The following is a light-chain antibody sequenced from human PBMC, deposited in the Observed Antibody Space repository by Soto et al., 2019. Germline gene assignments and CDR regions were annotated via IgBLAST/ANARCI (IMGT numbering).Light chain of an antibody. V-gene: IGLV2-14*03. Sequence: QSALTQPASVSGSPGQSITISCTGTRSDIGGYNSVSWYQQHPGKAPKLMVYDVSDRPSGVSNRFSGSKSDNTASLTISGLQDEDEADYYCSSYSASSALVFGGGTKLTVL. J-gene: IGLJ2*01. CDR3: SSYSASSALV. CDR1: RSDIGGYNS. CDR2: DVS.